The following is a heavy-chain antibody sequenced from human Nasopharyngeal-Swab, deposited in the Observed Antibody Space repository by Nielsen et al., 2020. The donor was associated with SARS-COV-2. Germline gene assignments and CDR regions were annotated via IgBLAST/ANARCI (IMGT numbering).Heavy chain of an antibody. J-gene: IGHJ6*02. V-gene: IGHV1-58*01. CDR3: AAAQLLWFGELYGFGMDV. Sequence: SVKVSCKASGFTFTSSAVQWVRQARGQRLEWIGWIVVGGGNTNYAQKFQERVTITRDMSTSTAYMELSSLRSEDTAVYYCAAAQLLWFGELYGFGMDVWGQGTTVTVSS. CDR1: GFTFTSSA. D-gene: IGHD3-10*01. CDR2: IVVGGGNT.